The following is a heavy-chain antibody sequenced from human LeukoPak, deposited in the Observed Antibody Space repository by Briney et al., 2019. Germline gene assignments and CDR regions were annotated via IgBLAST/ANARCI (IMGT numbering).Heavy chain of an antibody. CDR3: ARDHKVRSYYYDMDV. CDR2: IWYDGSNK. J-gene: IGHJ6*02. V-gene: IGHV3-33*01. D-gene: IGHD4/OR15-4a*01. CDR1: GFTFSSYG. Sequence: GGSLRLSCAASGFTFSSYGMHWVRQAPGKGLEWVAVIWYDGSNKYYADSVKGRFTISRDNSKNTLYLQMNSLRAEDTAVYYCARDHKVRSYYYDMDVWGQGTTVTVSS.